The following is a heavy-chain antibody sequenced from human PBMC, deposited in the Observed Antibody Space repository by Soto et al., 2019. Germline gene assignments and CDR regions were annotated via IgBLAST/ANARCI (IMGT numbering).Heavy chain of an antibody. J-gene: IGHJ5*02. CDR1: GFIFSSYA. Sequence: QVQLVASGGGVVQPGRSLRLSCAASGFIFSSYAMHWVRQAPGKGMELVAFISDDGSSKYYADSVKGRVTISRDNSKNTLYLQINSLIAEDTAVYYCTRADLTVTLSVVEPWGQGTLVSVSS. CDR2: ISDDGSSK. CDR3: TRADLTVTLSVVEP. D-gene: IGHD4-17*01. V-gene: IGHV3-30-3*01.